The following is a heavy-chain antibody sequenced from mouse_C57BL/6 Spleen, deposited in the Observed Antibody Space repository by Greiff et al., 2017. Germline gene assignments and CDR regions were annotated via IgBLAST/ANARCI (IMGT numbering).Heavy chain of an antibody. D-gene: IGHD2-2*01. CDR2: IHPNSGST. CDR1: GYTFTSYW. CDR3: AREGDGYDGYWYVDG. V-gene: IGHV1-64*01. Sequence: QVQLQQPGAELVKPGASVKLSCKASGYTFTSYWMHWVKQRPGQGLEWIGMIHPNSGSTNYNEKFKSKATLTVDKSSSTAYMQLSSLTSEDSAVYDCAREGDGYDGYWYVDGWGTGTTGTVSS. J-gene: IGHJ1*03.